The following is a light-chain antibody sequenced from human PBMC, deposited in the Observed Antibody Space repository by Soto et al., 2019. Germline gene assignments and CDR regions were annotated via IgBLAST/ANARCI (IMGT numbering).Light chain of an antibody. CDR3: QQYYRYPPWT. CDR1: QGISSY. Sequence: AIRMTQSPSSFSASTGDRVTITCRASQGISSYLAWYQQKPGKAPKLLIYAESTLQSGVPSRFSGSGSGTDFTLTIRCLQSEDFATYYCQQYYRYPPWTFGQGTKVEIK. V-gene: IGKV1-8*01. CDR2: AES. J-gene: IGKJ1*01.